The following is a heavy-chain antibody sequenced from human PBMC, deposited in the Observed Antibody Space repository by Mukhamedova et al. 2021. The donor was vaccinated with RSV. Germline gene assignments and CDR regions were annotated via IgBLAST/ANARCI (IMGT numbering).Heavy chain of an antibody. Sequence: SMNWVRQAPGKGLEWVSYISSGTTTIYYADSVKGRFTICRDNAKNSLYLQMSSLRAEDTAIYYCARTTWPAFDIWGQGTMVTVSS. CDR2: ISSGTTTI. D-gene: IGHD1-1*01. CDR3: ARTTWPAFDI. CDR1: S. V-gene: IGHV3-48*01. J-gene: IGHJ3*02.